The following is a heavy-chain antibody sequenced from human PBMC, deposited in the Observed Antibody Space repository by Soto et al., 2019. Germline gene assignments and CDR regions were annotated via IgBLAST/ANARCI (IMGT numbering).Heavy chain of an antibody. V-gene: IGHV3-30*18. J-gene: IGHJ3*02. CDR1: GFTLSSYG. D-gene: IGHD3-3*01. CDR3: AKGMTIFGVVISLDAFDI. CDR2: ISYDESKK. Sequence: QVQLVESGGGVVQPGRSLRLSCAASGFTLSSYGMHWVRQAPGKGLEWVSVISYDESKKYYADSVKGRFTISRDTSKNTLYLQMNSLRAEDTAVYYCAKGMTIFGVVISLDAFDIWGQGTMVTVSS.